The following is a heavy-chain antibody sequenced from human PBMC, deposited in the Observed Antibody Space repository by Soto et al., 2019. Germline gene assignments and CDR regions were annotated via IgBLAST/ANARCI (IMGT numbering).Heavy chain of an antibody. CDR2: ISYDGSTE. CDR1: GFTFSSYA. V-gene: IGHV3-30-3*01. J-gene: IGHJ5*02. CDR3: ASHLLEWFNWLGP. D-gene: IGHD3-3*01. Sequence: GGSLRLPCAASGFTFSSYAMHWVLQAPGRRLRWLSVISYDGSTEYYTYFVTGRLTISRENSRNTLHLQMNSQRAEDTAVYYCASHLLEWFNWLGPWG.